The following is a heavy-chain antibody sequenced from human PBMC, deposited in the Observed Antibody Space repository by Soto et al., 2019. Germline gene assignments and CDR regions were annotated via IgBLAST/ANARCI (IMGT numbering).Heavy chain of an antibody. J-gene: IGHJ6*02. CDR3: ARAWRADV. V-gene: IGHV3-64*01. CDR2: ISGNGDTT. CDR1: GFTFSNYA. Sequence: EVQLVESGGGLVQPGGSLRRSCVASGFTFSNYAMHWFREAPGKGLECVSVISGNGDTTYYANSVKDRFTISRDNSKDTLYLQMGSLRADVMAVYYCARAWRADVWGQGTTVAVSS.